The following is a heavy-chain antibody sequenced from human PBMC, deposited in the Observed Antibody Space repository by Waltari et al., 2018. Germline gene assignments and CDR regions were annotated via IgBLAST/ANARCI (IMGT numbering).Heavy chain of an antibody. CDR3: ARGHRGSRPL. CDR1: GFPVSSDS. CDR2: IYSGGSA. Sequence: EVRLVESGGDLVQPGGSLRLSCDASGFPVSSDSMNWLRQAPGKGLEWVSVIYSGGSANYTDSVKGRFIVSRDNSRNTLYLQMNGLRADDTAIYYCARGHRGSRPLWGQGTLVTVSS. V-gene: IGHV3-53*01. J-gene: IGHJ4*02. D-gene: IGHD3-10*01.